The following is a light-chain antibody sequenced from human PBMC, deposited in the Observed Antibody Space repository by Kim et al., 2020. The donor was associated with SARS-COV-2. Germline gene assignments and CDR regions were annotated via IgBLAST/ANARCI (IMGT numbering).Light chain of an antibody. Sequence: LSPGERATLSCRASQSVSSSYLAWYQRKPGQAPRLLIYDASSRATGIPDRFSGSGSGTDFTLTISRLEPEDFAVYYCQQYGSSRTFGQGTKVDIK. J-gene: IGKJ1*01. CDR2: DAS. CDR1: QSVSSSY. V-gene: IGKV3-20*01. CDR3: QQYGSSRT.